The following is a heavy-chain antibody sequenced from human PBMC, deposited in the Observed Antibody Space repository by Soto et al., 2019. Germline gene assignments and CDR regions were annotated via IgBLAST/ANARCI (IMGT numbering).Heavy chain of an antibody. D-gene: IGHD1-7*01. J-gene: IGHJ4*02. V-gene: IGHV1-18*01. Sequence: QVYLVQSGGEVKKPGASVKVSCKTSGYTFSSYGISWVRQAPGQGLEWVVWIRVSDGLIKYAERMEGRVTVTIDSSTSTAYMELRSLRPDDTAVYYCARDANYEPDYWGQGTLVTVSS. CDR2: IRVSDGLI. CDR1: GYTFSSYG. CDR3: ARDANYEPDY.